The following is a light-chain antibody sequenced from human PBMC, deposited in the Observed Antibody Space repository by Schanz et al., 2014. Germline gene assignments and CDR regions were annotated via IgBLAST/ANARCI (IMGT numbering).Light chain of an antibody. CDR3: VLFVGSGVWV. V-gene: IGLV8-61*01. Sequence: QAVVTQEPSFSVSPGGTVTLTCGLSSGSVSTTNYPSWYHQTPGQAPRTLVYSTNSRSSGVPDRFSGSILGNKAALTITGAEADDESDYYCVLFVGSGVWVFGGGTKVTVL. CDR1: SGSVSTTNY. J-gene: IGLJ3*02. CDR2: STN.